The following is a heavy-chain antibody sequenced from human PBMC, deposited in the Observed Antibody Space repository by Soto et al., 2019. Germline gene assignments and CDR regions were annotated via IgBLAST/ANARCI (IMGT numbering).Heavy chain of an antibody. Sequence: QVQLVQSGAEVKKPGASVKVSCKASGYTFTSYDIHWVRQATGQGLEWMGWMNPNSGNTGYAQKCQGRVTMTRNTSIRTAYMALSSLRSEDTAVYFCGSSLVCSNPNWFDPWGQGTAVTVSS. D-gene: IGHD2-8*01. CDR3: GSSLVCSNPNWFDP. CDR2: MNPNSGNT. V-gene: IGHV1-8*01. CDR1: GYTFTSYD. J-gene: IGHJ5*02.